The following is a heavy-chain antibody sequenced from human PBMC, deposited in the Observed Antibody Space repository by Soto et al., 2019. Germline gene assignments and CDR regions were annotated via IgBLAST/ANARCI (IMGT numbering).Heavy chain of an antibody. CDR3: ARVGSCGGPCYSDRPEAFGI. CDR1: GYMFTRYY. CDR2: INPSGGRT. J-gene: IGHJ3*02. Sequence: QVHLVQTAAQVKRPGASVNISCKASGYMFTRYYIHWVRQAPGQGLQWMGMINPSGGRTKYAQLFQGRVNTTPDPSTNTAHSEPSTLRSDATAVLYCARVGSCGGPCYSDRPEAFGIWGQGTVVTVSS. V-gene: IGHV1-46*01. D-gene: IGHD2-21*02.